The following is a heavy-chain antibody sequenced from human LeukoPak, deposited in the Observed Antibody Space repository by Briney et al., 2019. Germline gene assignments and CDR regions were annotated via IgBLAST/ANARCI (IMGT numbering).Heavy chain of an antibody. Sequence: SETLSLTCTVSGDSISGSSYYWGWIRQPPGKGLEWIGNLYYGGSTSYNPSLKSRVSISVDTSNNQFPLKVSSVTAADTAVYYCASADGYKIDYWGQGTLVTVSS. CDR2: LYYGGST. V-gene: IGHV4-39*01. D-gene: IGHD5-24*01. J-gene: IGHJ4*02. CDR1: GDSISGSSYY. CDR3: ASADGYKIDY.